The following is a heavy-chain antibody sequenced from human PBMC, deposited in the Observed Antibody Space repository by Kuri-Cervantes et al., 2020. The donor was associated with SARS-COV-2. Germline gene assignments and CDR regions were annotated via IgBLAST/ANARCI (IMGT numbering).Heavy chain of an antibody. CDR1: GFTFSSYA. V-gene: IGHV3-23*01. D-gene: IGHD6-19*01. CDR3: ARSVAGQWLDHGQGDLYYYYYGMDV. CDR2: ISGSGGST. Sequence: GESLKISCAASGFTFSSYAMSWVRQAPGKGLEWVSAISGSGGSTYYADSVKGRFTISRDNSKNTLYLQMNSLRAEDTAVYYCARSVAGQWLDHGQGDLYYYYYGMDVWGQGTTVTVSS. J-gene: IGHJ6*02.